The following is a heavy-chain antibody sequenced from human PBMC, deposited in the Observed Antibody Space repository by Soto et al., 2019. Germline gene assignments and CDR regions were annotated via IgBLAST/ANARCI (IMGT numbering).Heavy chain of an antibody. CDR2: ISSGSSTI. CDR3: ARDTDDSSGWLNWFDP. V-gene: IGHV3-48*02. Sequence: PGGSLRLSCAASGFTFGTHSMNWVRQAPGKGLEWVSYISSGSSTIYYADSVRGRFTISRDNAENSLYLQLNSLRDEDTAVYYCARDTDDSSGWLNWFDPWGQGTLVTVSS. CDR1: GFTFGTHS. D-gene: IGHD6-19*01. J-gene: IGHJ5*02.